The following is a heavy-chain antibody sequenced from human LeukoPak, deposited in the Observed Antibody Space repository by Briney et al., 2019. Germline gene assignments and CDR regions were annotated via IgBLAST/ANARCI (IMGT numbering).Heavy chain of an antibody. CDR1: GGSMSSYY. J-gene: IGHJ4*02. V-gene: IGHV4-59*01. D-gene: IGHD5-12*01. Sequence: SETLSLTCTVSGGSMSSYYWSWIRQPPGRGREWTGHIYYSGSTNYNPSLKSRVTMSVDTSKNQFSLKVTSVTAADTAVYYCARGGGYEMPRVLDYWGQGTLVTVSS. CDR3: ARGGGYEMPRVLDY. CDR2: IYYSGST.